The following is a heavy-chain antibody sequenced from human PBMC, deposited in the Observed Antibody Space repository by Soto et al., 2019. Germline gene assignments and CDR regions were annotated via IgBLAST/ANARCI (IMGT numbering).Heavy chain of an antibody. V-gene: IGHV3-30*18. CDR3: AKAPVSRLEGYSYYSGMDV. CDR1: GFTFSSYG. CDR2: ISYDGSNK. Sequence: QVQLVESGGGVVQPGRSLRLSCAASGFTFSSYGMHWVRQAPGKGLEWVAVISYDGSNKYYADSVKGRFTISRDNSKNXLXXQMNSLRSEDTAVYYCAKAPVSRLEGYSYYSGMDVWGQGTTVTVSS. D-gene: IGHD6-19*01. J-gene: IGHJ6*02.